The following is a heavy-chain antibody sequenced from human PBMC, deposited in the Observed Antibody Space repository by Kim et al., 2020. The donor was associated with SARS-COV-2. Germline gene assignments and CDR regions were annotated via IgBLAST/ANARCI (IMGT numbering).Heavy chain of an antibody. Sequence: YPASRGGRLTVSRDNSKNTMYLQMSGLRAEDTATYYCTKDGGSGKGAFDIWGQGTMVTVSS. CDR3: TKDGGSGKGAFDI. D-gene: IGHD3-10*01. V-gene: IGHV3-23*01. J-gene: IGHJ3*02.